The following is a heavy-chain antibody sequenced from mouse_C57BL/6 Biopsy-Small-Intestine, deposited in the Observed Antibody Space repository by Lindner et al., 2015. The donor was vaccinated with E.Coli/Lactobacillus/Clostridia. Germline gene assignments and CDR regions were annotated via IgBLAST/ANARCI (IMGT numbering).Heavy chain of an antibody. CDR3: ARSYSNYDYAMDY. V-gene: IGHV5-4*01. Sequence: VQLQESGGGLVKPGGSLKLSCAASGFTFSSYAMSWVRQTPEKRLEWVATISDGGSYTYYPDNVKGRFTISRDNAKNNLYLQMSHLKSEDTAMYYCARSYSNYDYAMDYWGQGTSVTVSS. CDR1: GFTFSSYA. CDR2: ISDGGSYT. J-gene: IGHJ4*01. D-gene: IGHD2-5*01.